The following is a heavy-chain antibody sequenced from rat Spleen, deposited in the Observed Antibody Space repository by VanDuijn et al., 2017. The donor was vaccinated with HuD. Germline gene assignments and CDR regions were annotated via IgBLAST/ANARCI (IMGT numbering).Heavy chain of an antibody. V-gene: IGHV5-29*01. CDR2: ISFDGSNT. J-gene: IGHJ2*01. D-gene: IGHD1-7*01. CDR3: TRLNTRGLTRRIGYYFDY. Sequence: EVQLVESGGGLVQPGRSLKLSCAASGFSFNNYGMAWVRQAPTKGLEWVATISFDGSNTYYRDSVKGRFTISRDSAKSTLSLQMDSLRSEDTATYYCTRLNTRGLTRRIGYYFDYWGQGVMVTVSS. CDR1: GFSFNNYG.